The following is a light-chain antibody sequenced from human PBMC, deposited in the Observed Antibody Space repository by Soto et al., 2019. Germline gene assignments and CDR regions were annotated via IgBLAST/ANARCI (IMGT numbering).Light chain of an antibody. CDR3: QQSYSTPRT. CDR2: AAS. CDR1: QSISSY. V-gene: IGKV1-39*01. J-gene: IGKJ1*01. Sequence: DIQMTQSPSSLSASVRDRVTITCRASQSISSYLNWYQQKPGKAPKLLIYAASSLQSGLPSRFSGSGSGTDFTLTVSSLQPEDFANYFYQQSYSTPRTFGQGTKVEVK.